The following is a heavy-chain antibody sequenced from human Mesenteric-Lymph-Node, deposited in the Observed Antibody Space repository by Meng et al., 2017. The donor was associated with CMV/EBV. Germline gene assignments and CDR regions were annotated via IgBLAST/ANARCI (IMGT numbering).Heavy chain of an antibody. Sequence: SETLSLTCTVSGGSISSYYWSWIRQPPGKGLEWIGEINHSGSTNYNPTLESRVTISVDKSKNQFSLKLTSVTAADTAVYYCASGFFITTETPGLYYYYGMDVWGQGTTVTVSS. CDR1: GGSISSYY. V-gene: IGHV4-34*01. J-gene: IGHJ6*02. CDR2: INHSGST. CDR3: ASGFFITTETPGLYYYYGMDV. D-gene: IGHD1-14*01.